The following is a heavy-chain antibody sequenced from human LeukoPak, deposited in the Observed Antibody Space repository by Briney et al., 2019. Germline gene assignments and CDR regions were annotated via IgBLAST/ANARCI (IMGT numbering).Heavy chain of an antibody. CDR2: IYYSGST. CDR3: ARSSGVRYGMDV. Sequence: SETLSLTCTVSGGSISSYYWSWIRQPPGKGLEWIGYIYYSGSTNYNPSLKSRVTISVDTSKNQFSLKLSSVTAADTAVYYCARSSGVRYGMDVWGQGTTVTVSS. D-gene: IGHD3-10*01. J-gene: IGHJ6*02. CDR1: GGSISSYY. V-gene: IGHV4-59*01.